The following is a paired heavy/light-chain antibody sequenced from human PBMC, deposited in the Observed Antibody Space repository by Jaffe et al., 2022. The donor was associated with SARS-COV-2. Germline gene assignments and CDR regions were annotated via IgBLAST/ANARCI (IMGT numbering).Heavy chain of an antibody. J-gene: IGHJ6*02. CDR2: INQDGSGK. Sequence: EVQVVESGGELVQPGGSLRLSCTVSGFTFSGYWMTWARQAPGKGLEWVANINQDGSGKYYVDSVKGRFTISRDNAKNSLNLQMNSLRAEDTAVYYCVRNMDVWGQGTTVTVSS. CDR3: VRNMDV. CDR1: GFTFSGYW. V-gene: IGHV3-7*03.
Light chain of an antibody. CDR3: AAWDNSLNGWI. CDR1: SSNIGSNT. V-gene: IGLV1-44*01. J-gene: IGLJ2*01. Sequence: QSVLTQAPSASGTPGQRVTISCSGSSSNIGSNTVNWYQQLPGTAPKLLIYDNNQRPSGAPDRFSGSKSGTSASLAISGLQSEDEADYYCAAWDNSLNGWIFGGGTKLTVL. CDR2: DNN.